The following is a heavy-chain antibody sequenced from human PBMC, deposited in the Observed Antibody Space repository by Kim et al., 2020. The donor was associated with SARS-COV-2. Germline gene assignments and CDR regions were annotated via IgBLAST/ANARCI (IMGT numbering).Heavy chain of an antibody. V-gene: IGHV4-31*03. J-gene: IGHJ6*02. CDR3: AREAYYGSGSWKRMDV. D-gene: IGHD3-10*01. CDR2: IYYSGST. CDR1: GGSISSGGYY. Sequence: SETLSLTCTVSGGSISSGGYYWSWIRQHPGKGLEWIGYIYYSGSTYYNPSLKSRVTISVDTSKNQFSLKLSSVTAADTAVYYCAREAYYGSGSWKRMDVWGQGTTVTVSS.